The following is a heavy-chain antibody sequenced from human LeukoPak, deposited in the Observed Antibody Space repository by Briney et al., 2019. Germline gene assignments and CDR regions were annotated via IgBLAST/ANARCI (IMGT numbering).Heavy chain of an antibody. J-gene: IGHJ4*02. V-gene: IGHV1-2*02. D-gene: IGHD2-2*01. CDR3: ARIGDEPLGHCSSTSCYGPPPLDY. CDR1: GYTFTGYY. Sequence: ASVKVSCKASGYTFTGYYMHWVRQAPGQGLEWMGWINPNSGGTNYAQKFQGRVTMTRDTSISTAYMELSRLRSDDTAVYYCARIGDEPLGHCSSTSCYGPPPLDYWGQGTLVTVSS. CDR2: INPNSGGT.